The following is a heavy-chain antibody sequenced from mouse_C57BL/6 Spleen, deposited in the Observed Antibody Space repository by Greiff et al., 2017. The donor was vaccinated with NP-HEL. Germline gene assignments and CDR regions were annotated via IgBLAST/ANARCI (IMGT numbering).Heavy chain of an antibody. D-gene: IGHD4-1*01. Sequence: EVKLVESEGGLVQPGSSMKLSCTASGFTFSDYYMAWVRQVPEKGLEWVANINYDGSSTYYLDALKSRFIISRDNATNILYLQMSSLKSEDTATYYCARANWDVDWYFDVWGTGTTVTVSS. CDR1: GFTFSDYY. J-gene: IGHJ1*03. CDR3: ARANWDVDWYFDV. V-gene: IGHV5-16*01. CDR2: INYDGSST.